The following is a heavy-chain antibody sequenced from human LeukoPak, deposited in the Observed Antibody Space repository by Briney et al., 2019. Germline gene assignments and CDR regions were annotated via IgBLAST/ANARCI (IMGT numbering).Heavy chain of an antibody. Sequence: GASVKVSCKASGYTFTSYGISWVRQAPGQGLEWMGWISAYNGNTNYAQKLQGRVTMTTDTSTSTAYMELRSLRSDDTAVYYCARELKVVPAAPVDYAFDIWGQGTMVTVSS. V-gene: IGHV1-18*01. CDR1: GYTFTSYG. J-gene: IGHJ3*02. D-gene: IGHD2-2*01. CDR3: ARELKVVPAAPVDYAFDI. CDR2: ISAYNGNT.